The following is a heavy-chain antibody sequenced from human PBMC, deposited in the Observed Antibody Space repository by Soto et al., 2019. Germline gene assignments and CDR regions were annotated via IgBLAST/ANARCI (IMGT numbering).Heavy chain of an antibody. CDR3: ARDQRARSDGYPDPDAFDI. D-gene: IGHD5-12*01. J-gene: IGHJ3*02. CDR1: GGTFSSYA. Sequence: GASVKVSCKASGGTFSSYAISWVRQAPGQGFEWMGGIIPIFGTANYAQKFQGRVTITADESTSTAYMELSSLRSEDTAVYYCARDQRARSDGYPDPDAFDIWGQGTMVTVSS. V-gene: IGHV1-69*13. CDR2: IIPIFGTA.